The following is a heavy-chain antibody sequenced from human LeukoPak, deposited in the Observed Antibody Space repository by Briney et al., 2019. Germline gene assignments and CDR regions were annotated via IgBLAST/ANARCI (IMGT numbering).Heavy chain of an antibody. Sequence: GASVKVSCKASGYTFTGYYMHWVRQAPGQGLEWMGWINPNSGGTNYAQKFQGRVTITADESTSTAYMELSSLRSEDTAVYYCATGSSGYYALPSLWFDYWGQGTLVTVSS. CDR3: ATGSSGYYALPSLWFDY. CDR2: INPNSGGT. J-gene: IGHJ4*02. V-gene: IGHV1-2*02. CDR1: GYTFTGYY. D-gene: IGHD3-22*01.